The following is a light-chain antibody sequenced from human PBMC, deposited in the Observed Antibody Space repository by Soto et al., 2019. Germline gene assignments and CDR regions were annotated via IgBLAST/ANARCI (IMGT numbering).Light chain of an antibody. V-gene: IGKV3D-15*01. Sequence: EIVMTQSPRTLSVSPGERATLSCRASQSVGANLAWYQQKPGQAPRLLMYGTSTRAAGIPARFSGSGSGTEFTLTISSLQSEDFAIYYCQQYHKWPSWTFGQGTKVEIK. CDR1: QSVGAN. CDR2: GTS. CDR3: QQYHKWPSWT. J-gene: IGKJ1*01.